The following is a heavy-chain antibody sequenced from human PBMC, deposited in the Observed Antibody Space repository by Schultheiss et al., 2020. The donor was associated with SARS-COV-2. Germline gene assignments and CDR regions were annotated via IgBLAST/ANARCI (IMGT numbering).Heavy chain of an antibody. J-gene: IGHJ5*02. Sequence: GGSLRLSCAASGFTFSSYWMSWVRQAPGKGLEWVANIKQDGSEKYYVDSVKGRFTISRDNAKNSLYLQMNSLRAEDTAVYYCARGITVITTWFDPWGQGTLVTVSS. D-gene: IGHD4-11*01. CDR3: ARGITVITTWFDP. CDR2: IKQDGSEK. V-gene: IGHV3-7*03. CDR1: GFTFSSYW.